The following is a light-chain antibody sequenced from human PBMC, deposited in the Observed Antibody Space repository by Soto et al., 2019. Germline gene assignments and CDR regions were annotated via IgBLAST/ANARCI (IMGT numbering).Light chain of an antibody. CDR3: QSYDDSLSGWV. J-gene: IGLJ3*02. Sequence: QSVLTQPPSVSGAPGQRVTISCTGSRSNVGAGHALHWYQHLPGAAPKLLMYGNSDRPSGVPDRFSGSKSGTSASLAITGLQPEDEADYYCQSYDDSLSGWVFGGGTQLTVL. CDR2: GNS. CDR1: RSNVGAGHA. V-gene: IGLV1-40*01.